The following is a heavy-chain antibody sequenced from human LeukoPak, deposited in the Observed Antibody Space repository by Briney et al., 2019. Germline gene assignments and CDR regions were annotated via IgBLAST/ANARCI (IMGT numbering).Heavy chain of an antibody. CDR1: GYTFINYA. Sequence: ASVKVSCKASGYTFINYAISWVRQAPGQGLEWMGWINPKNAGTNYAQKFQGRVTMTRDTSTGTAYMELSRLRSDNTAVYYCAKTLYIAAAPGGFDYWGQGTLVAVSS. D-gene: IGHD6-13*01. V-gene: IGHV1-2*02. CDR2: INPKNAGT. J-gene: IGHJ4*02. CDR3: AKTLYIAAAPGGFDY.